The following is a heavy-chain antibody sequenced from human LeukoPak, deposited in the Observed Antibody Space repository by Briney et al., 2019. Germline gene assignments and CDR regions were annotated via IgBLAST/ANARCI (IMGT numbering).Heavy chain of an antibody. J-gene: IGHJ4*02. V-gene: IGHV4-4*07. CDR1: GGSISPYF. CDR2: IYSTGRS. CDR3: ARVAVATTYFDY. D-gene: IGHD5-12*01. Sequence: SQTLSLTCSVSGGSISPYFWSWIRQPAGKVLEWIGRIYSTGRSTYNSSLESRVTMSVDKSKNQLSLNLTSVTAADTAVYYCARVAVATTYFDYWGQGTLVTVSS.